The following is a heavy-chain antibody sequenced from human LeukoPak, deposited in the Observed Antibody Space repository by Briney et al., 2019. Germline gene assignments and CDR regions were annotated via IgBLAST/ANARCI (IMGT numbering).Heavy chain of an antibody. CDR1: GFTFSSYS. CDR2: ISSSSSYI. D-gene: IGHD2-2*01. J-gene: IGHJ5*02. CDR3: AIGVVPAATYNWFDP. Sequence: PGGSLRLSCAASGFTFSSYSMNWVRQAPGKGLEWVSSISSSSSYIYYAYSVKGRFTISRDNAKNSLYLQMNSLRAEDTAVYYCAIGVVPAATYNWFDPWGQGTLVTVSS. V-gene: IGHV3-21*01.